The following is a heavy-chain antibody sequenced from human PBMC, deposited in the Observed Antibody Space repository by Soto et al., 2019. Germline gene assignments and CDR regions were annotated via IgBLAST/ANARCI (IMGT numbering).Heavy chain of an antibody. CDR3: ARDRISNYYYYYGMDV. J-gene: IGHJ6*02. Sequence: GGSLRLSCAASGLTFSSYGMHMVRQAPSQGLECVAVIWYDGSNKYYADSVTGRFTISRDNSKNTLYLQMNSLRGEDTAVYYCARDRISNYYYYYGMDVRGQGTTVTVSS. V-gene: IGHV3-33*01. D-gene: IGHD1-20*01. CDR1: GLTFSSYG. CDR2: IWYDGSNK.